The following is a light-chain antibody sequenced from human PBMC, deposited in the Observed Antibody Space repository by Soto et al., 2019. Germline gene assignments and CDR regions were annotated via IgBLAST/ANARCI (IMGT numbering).Light chain of an antibody. V-gene: IGKV1-27*01. CDR3: QKYNTAPLT. CDR2: AAS. Sequence: DILMTQSPSSLSASLGDRVTITCRASQAIGNYLAWYQQKPGKVPKLLIYAASTLQSGVPSRFSGSGSGTNFTFNISRLQPEDVATYYCQKYNTAPLTFGGGTKVEIK. CDR1: QAIGNY. J-gene: IGKJ4*01.